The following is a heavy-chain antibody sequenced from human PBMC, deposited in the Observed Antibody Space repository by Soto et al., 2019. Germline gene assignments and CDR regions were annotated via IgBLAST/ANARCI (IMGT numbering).Heavy chain of an antibody. CDR3: ARDGSNYYVSGSYYTFDY. CDR1: GYTFTSYG. Sequence: GASVKVSCKASGYTFTSYGISWVRQAPGQGLEWMGWISAYNGNTNYAQKLQGRVTMTTDTSTSTAYMELRSLSSDDTAVYYCARDGSNYYVSGSYYTFDYWGQGTLVTVSS. J-gene: IGHJ4*02. CDR2: ISAYNGNT. D-gene: IGHD3-10*01. V-gene: IGHV1-18*01.